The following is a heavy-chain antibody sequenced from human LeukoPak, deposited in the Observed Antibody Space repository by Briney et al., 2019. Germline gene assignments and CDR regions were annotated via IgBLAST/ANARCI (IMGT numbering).Heavy chain of an antibody. Sequence: GGSLRLSCAASGFTVSSNYMSWVRQAPGEGLEWVSVIYSGGSTYYADSVKGRFTISRDNSKNTLYLQMNSLRAEDTAVYYCAKDPGTAVAGSRADYWGQGTLVTVSS. CDR1: GFTVSSNY. D-gene: IGHD6-19*01. CDR3: AKDPGTAVAGSRADY. V-gene: IGHV3-53*01. J-gene: IGHJ4*02. CDR2: IYSGGST.